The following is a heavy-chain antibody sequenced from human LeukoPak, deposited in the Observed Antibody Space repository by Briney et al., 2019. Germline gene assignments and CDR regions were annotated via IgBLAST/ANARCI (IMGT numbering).Heavy chain of an antibody. CDR3: ALWVEPQYSGSYFSIANYFDY. V-gene: IGHV1-69*05. CDR1: GGTFSSYA. J-gene: IGHJ4*02. D-gene: IGHD1-26*01. CDR2: IIPIFGTA. Sequence: SVKVSCKASGGTFSSYAISWVRQAPGQGLEWMGGIIPIFGTANYAQKFQGRVTITTDESTSTAYMELSSLRSEDTAVYYCALWVEPQYSGSYFSIANYFDYWGQGTLVTVSS.